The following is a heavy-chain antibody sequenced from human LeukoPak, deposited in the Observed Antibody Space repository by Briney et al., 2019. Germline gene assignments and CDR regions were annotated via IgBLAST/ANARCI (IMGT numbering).Heavy chain of an antibody. V-gene: IGHV3-21*04. CDR2: IISSSSYI. J-gene: IGHJ4*02. CDR1: GFTFSSYS. D-gene: IGHD3-3*01. CDR3: AKADNDFWSASDY. Sequence: GGSLRLSCAASGFTFSSYSMNWVRQAPGKGLEWVSSIISSSSYIYYADSVKGRFTISRDNSKNTLNLQMNSLRAEDTAVYYCAKADNDFWSASDYWGQGILVTVSS.